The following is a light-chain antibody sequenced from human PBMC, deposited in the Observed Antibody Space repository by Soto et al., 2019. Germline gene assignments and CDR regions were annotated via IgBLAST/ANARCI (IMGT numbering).Light chain of an antibody. J-gene: IGKJ3*01. CDR2: AAS. V-gene: IGKV1-27*01. CDR3: QNYNRATLT. Sequence: DIQMTQSPSSLSASVGVTVTITCRASQGISNSLAWFQQKPGRVPQFLIYAASTLQPVVPPRFSCSGSGTDFTLTISSLQTEDVATYYCQNYNRATLTLGPGTRVYIK. CDR1: QGISNS.